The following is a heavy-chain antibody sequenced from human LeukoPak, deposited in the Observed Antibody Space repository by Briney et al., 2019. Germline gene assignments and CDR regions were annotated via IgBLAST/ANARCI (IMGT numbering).Heavy chain of an antibody. Sequence: PGGSLRLSCAASGFTVSSNYMSWVRQAPGKGLEWVSVIYSGGSTYYADSVKGRFTISRDNSKNTLYLQMNSLRAEDTAVYYCARDGTYSSGFRFDYWGQGTLVTVSS. J-gene: IGHJ4*02. CDR1: GFTVSSNY. D-gene: IGHD3-22*01. CDR3: ARDGTYSSGFRFDY. CDR2: IYSGGST. V-gene: IGHV3-66*01.